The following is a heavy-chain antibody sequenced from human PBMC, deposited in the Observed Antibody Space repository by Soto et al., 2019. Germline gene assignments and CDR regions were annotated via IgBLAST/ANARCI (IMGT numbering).Heavy chain of an antibody. CDR2: ISGSGDST. Sequence: GGSLRLSCAASGFTFSSYWMSWVRQAPGKGLEWVSGISGSGDSTYYADSVKGRFTISRDNSKNTLYLQMNSLRAEDTAVYYCAKEGGRSGATIKYWGQGTQVTVSS. J-gene: IGHJ4*02. D-gene: IGHD1-26*01. CDR1: GFTFSSYW. CDR3: AKEGGRSGATIKY. V-gene: IGHV3-23*01.